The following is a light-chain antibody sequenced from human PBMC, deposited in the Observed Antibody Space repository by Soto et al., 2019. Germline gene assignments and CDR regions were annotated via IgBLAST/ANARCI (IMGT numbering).Light chain of an antibody. Sequence: DFVMTQSPDSLAVSLGERATINCKSSQSVLHSSNNKNYLAWYQQKPGQPPKLLIYWASTRGSGVPVRFSGSGSGTDFTLTISSLQAEDVAVYYCQQYRLAPYSFGQGTKLDIK. CDR3: QQYRLAPYS. V-gene: IGKV4-1*01. CDR1: QSVLHSSNNKNY. J-gene: IGKJ2*03. CDR2: WAS.